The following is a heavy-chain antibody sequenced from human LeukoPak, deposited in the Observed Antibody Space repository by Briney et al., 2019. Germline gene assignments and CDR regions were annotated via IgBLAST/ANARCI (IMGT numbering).Heavy chain of an antibody. J-gene: IGHJ3*02. D-gene: IGHD6-6*01. V-gene: IGHV3-74*01. CDR3: VREYSSSSGRAFDI. CDR2: ISTDGSST. CDR1: GFIFSSYW. Sequence: GGSLRLSCAASGFIFSSYWMHWVRQAPGKGLVWVSRISTDGSSTNSADSVKGRFTISRDNAKNTLYLQMNSLRAEDTAVYYCVREYSSSSGRAFDIWGQGTMVTVSP.